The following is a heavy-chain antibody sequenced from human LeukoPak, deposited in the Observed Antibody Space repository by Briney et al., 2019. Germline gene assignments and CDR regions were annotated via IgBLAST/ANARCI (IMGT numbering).Heavy chain of an antibody. CDR3: VRVRHSDSFDF. CDR1: GFTFSSLY. J-gene: IGHJ4*02. CDR2: IRNKAADYST. V-gene: IGHV3-72*01. D-gene: IGHD4-11*01. Sequence: PGGSLRLSCEASGFTFSSLYMDWVRQAPGKGLEWVGRIRNKAADYSTDYASSVKGRFTISRDDSRNSLYLQMSSLKSEDTALYYCVRVRHSDSFDFWGQGTLVTASS.